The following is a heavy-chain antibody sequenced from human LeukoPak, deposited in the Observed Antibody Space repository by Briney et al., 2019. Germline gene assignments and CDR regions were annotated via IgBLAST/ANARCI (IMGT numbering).Heavy chain of an antibody. CDR2: MSPNSGNT. CDR1: GYTFTSYD. V-gene: IGHV1-8*03. CDR3: ARTPTAASYYFDY. D-gene: IGHD6-13*01. J-gene: IGHJ4*02. Sequence: ASVKVSCKASGYTFTSYDINWVRQATGQGLEWMGWMSPNSGNTGYAQKFQGRVTITRNTSVSTAYMELSSLRSEDTAVYYCARTPTAASYYFDYWGQGTLVTVSS.